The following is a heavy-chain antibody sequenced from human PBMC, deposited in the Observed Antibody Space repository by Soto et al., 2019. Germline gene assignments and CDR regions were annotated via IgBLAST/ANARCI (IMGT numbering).Heavy chain of an antibody. CDR3: ARDTHGSSWFDY. CDR1: GGTFSSYA. V-gene: IGHV1-69*13. CDR2: IIPIFGTA. J-gene: IGHJ4*02. Sequence: SVKVSCKASGGTFSSYAISWVRQAPGQGLEWMGGIIPIFGTANYARKFQGRVTITADESTSTAYMELSSLRSEDTAVYYCARDTHGSSWFDYWGQGTLVTVSS. D-gene: IGHD2-15*01.